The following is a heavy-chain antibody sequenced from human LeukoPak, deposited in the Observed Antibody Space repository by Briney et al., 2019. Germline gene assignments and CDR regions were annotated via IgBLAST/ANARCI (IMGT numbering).Heavy chain of an antibody. J-gene: IGHJ6*03. V-gene: IGHV1-18*01. D-gene: IGHD2-15*01. CDR1: GYTLTRYG. CDR2: ISGYNGNT. CDR3: ARAEGVVVAAHIDV. Sequence: ASVKVSCKASGYTLTRYGIYWVRQAPGQGLEWMGWISGYNGNTKYAQKFQGRVSVTTDTSTSTAYMELRSLRSDDTAVYYCARAEGVVVAAHIDVWGKGTTVIVSS.